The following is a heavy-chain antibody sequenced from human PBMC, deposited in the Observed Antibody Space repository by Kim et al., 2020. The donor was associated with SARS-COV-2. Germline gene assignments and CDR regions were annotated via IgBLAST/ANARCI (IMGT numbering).Heavy chain of an antibody. D-gene: IGHD3-10*01. Sequence: GGSLRLSCAASGFTFSSYGMHWVRQAPGKGLEWVAVIWYDGSNKYYADSVKGRFTISRDNSKNTLYLQMNSLRAEDTAVYYCARDYYGSGSYYVETPLDYWGQGTLVTVSS. CDR1: GFTFSSYG. CDR2: IWYDGSNK. CDR3: ARDYYGSGSYYVETPLDY. V-gene: IGHV3-33*01. J-gene: IGHJ4*02.